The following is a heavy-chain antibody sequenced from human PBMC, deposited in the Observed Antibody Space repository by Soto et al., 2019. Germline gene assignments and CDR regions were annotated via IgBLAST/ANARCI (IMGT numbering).Heavy chain of an antibody. CDR1: GFTFSSYA. CDR3: AISYDYVWGSYPEPPFVY. D-gene: IGHD3-16*02. J-gene: IGHJ4*02. CDR2: ISGSGGST. Sequence: GGSLRLSCAASGFTFSSYAMSWVRQAPGKGLEWVSAISGSGGSTYYADSVKGRFTISRDNSKNTLYLQMNSLRAEDTAVYYCAISYDYVWGSYPEPPFVYWGQGTLVTVSS. V-gene: IGHV3-23*01.